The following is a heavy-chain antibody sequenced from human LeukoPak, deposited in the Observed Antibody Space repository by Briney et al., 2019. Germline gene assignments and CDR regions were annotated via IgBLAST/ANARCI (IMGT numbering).Heavy chain of an antibody. J-gene: IGHJ4*02. V-gene: IGHV5-51*01. Sequence: GESLRISCKGSGYSFTNHWIGWVRQMPGKGLEWMGIIYPGDSDTRYRPSFQGQVTISADKSISTAYLQWSSLKASDTAMYYCARCDYYDSSAYYFWGQGTLVTVSS. CDR1: GYSFTNHW. CDR3: ARCDYYDSSAYYF. D-gene: IGHD3-22*01. CDR2: IYPGDSDT.